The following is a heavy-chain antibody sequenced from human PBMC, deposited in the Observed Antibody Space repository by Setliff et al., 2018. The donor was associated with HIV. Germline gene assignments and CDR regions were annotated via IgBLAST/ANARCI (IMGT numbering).Heavy chain of an antibody. J-gene: IGHJ6*03. D-gene: IGHD3-10*01. CDR3: ARDGPLEGSYRYYYYYMDV. CDR1: GGSISSHC. V-gene: IGHV4-59*11. Sequence: AETLSLTCTVSGGSISSHCWSWIRQPPGKGLEWIGYIYYSGSTNYNPSLKSRVTISVDTSKNQFSLKLSSVTAADTAVYYCARDGPLEGSYRYYYYYMDVWGKGTTVTVSS. CDR2: IYYSGST.